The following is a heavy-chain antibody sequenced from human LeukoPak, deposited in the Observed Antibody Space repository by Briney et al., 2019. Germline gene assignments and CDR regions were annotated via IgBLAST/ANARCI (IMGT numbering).Heavy chain of an antibody. J-gene: IGHJ1*01. D-gene: IGHD4-23*01. CDR1: GFTFSSYA. Sequence: GGSLRLSCAASGFTFSSYAMSWVRQAPGKGLEWVSAISGSGGSTYYADSVKGRFTISRDNSKNTLYLQMNSLRTEDTALYYCAKGPTTPGNSGYFQHWGQGTLVTVSS. CDR2: ISGSGGST. V-gene: IGHV3-23*01. CDR3: AKGPTTPGNSGYFQH.